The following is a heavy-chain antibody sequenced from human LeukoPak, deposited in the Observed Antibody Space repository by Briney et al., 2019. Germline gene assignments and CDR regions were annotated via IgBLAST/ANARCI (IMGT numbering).Heavy chain of an antibody. D-gene: IGHD3-16*02. CDR3: ARGIMITFGGVIAPDY. CDR1: GGSFSGYY. V-gene: IGHV4-34*01. Sequence: SETLSLTCAVYGGSFSGYYWSWIRQPPGKGLEWIGEINHSGSTNYNPSLKSRVTISVDTSKNQFSLKLSSVTAADTAVYYCARGIMITFGGVIAPDYWGQGTLVTVSS. CDR2: INHSGST. J-gene: IGHJ4*02.